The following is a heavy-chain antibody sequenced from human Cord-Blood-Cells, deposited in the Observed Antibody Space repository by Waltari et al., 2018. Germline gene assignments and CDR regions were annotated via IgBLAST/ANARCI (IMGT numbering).Heavy chain of an antibody. CDR3: ARRPLGVRFYFDY. D-gene: IGHD3-3*01. J-gene: IGHJ4*02. Sequence: VHLMQYGAVVKNPGCSREVSCQDSGGTVRTYAISRAPQAPGHRLEWMGRSIPILGIANYAQKFQGRVTITADKSTSTAYMELSILRSEDTAVYYCARRPLGVRFYFDYWGQGTLVTVSS. CDR1: GGTVRTYA. V-gene: IGHV1-69*09. CDR2: SIPILGIA.